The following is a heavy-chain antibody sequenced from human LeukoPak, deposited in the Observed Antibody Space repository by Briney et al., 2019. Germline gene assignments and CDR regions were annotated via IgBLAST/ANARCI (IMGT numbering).Heavy chain of an antibody. CDR1: GGTFSSYA. CDR2: IIPIFGTA. J-gene: IGHJ4*02. D-gene: IGHD5-12*01. V-gene: IGHV1-69*05. CDR3: ARDRGYGWGVFDY. Sequence: SVKVSCKASGGTFSSYAISWVRQAPGQGLEWMGGIIPIFGTANYAQKFQGRVTITTDESTSTAYMELSSLRSEGTAVYYCARDRGYGWGVFDYWGQGTLVTVSS.